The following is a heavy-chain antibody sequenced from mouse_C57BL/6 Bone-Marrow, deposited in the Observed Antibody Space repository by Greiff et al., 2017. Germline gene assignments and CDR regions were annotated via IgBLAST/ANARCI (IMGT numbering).Heavy chain of an antibody. Sequence: DVKLVESGGGLVKPGGSLKLSCAASGFTFSSYAMSWVRQTPEKRLEWVATISDGGSYTYYPDNVKGRFTISRDNAKNNLYLQMSHLKSEETAMYYCARYYYGSMFAYWGQGTLVTVSA. D-gene: IGHD1-1*01. V-gene: IGHV5-4*03. CDR3: ARYYYGSMFAY. CDR2: ISDGGSYT. J-gene: IGHJ3*01. CDR1: GFTFSSYA.